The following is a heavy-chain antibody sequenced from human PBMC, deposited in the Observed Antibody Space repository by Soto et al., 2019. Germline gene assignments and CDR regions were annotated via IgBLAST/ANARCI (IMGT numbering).Heavy chain of an antibody. Sequence: SETLSLTCTVSGGSISSGGYYWGWIRQHPGKGLEWIGYIYYSGSTYYNPSLKSRVTISVDTSKSQFSLRLSSVTAADTAVYYCARGGYYFYYGMDVWGQGSTVTVSS. CDR2: IYYSGST. D-gene: IGHD1-26*01. J-gene: IGHJ6*02. CDR1: GGSISSGGYY. V-gene: IGHV4-31*03. CDR3: ARGGYYFYYGMDV.